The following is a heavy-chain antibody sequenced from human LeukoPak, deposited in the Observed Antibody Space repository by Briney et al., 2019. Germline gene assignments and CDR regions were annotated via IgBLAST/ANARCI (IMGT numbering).Heavy chain of an antibody. CDR2: IYYSGST. Sequence: SETLSLTCTVSGGSISSYYWRWIRQPPGKGLEWIGYIYYSGSTNYNPSLKSRVTISVDTSKNQFSLKLSSVTAADTAVYYCARGDSYGLYFDYWGQGTLVTVSS. D-gene: IGHD5-18*01. CDR1: GGSISSYY. V-gene: IGHV4-59*01. J-gene: IGHJ4*02. CDR3: ARGDSYGLYFDY.